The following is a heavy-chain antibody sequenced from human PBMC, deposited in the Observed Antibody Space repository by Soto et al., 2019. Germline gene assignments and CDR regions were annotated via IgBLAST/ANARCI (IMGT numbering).Heavy chain of an antibody. CDR2: ISYDGSNT. CDR1: GFPFTTYG. D-gene: IGHD3-10*01. Sequence: QVQLVESGGGVVQPGRSLRLSCAASGFPFTTYGMHWVREGPGKGLEWVAVISYDGSNTYYADSVKGRFTISRDNSKNTLYLQLNSLRPEDTAVYYCVGGQYYFDYRGQGTVVTVSS. J-gene: IGHJ4*02. V-gene: IGHV3-30*03. CDR3: VGGQYYFDY.